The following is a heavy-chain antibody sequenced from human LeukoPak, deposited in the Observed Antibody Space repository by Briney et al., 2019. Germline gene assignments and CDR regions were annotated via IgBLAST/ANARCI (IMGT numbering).Heavy chain of an antibody. CDR2: ISRNGGST. CDR1: GFTFNSYP. D-gene: IGHD4/OR15-4a*01. Sequence: GGSLRLSCSAPGFTFNSYPVHWVRQAPGKGLEYVSGISRNGGSTYYADSVKGRFTISRDNSKDTLCLQMSSLRAEDTAVYYCVKESGFMVAPNSAFDIWGQGTMVTVSS. V-gene: IGHV3-64D*06. CDR3: VKESGFMVAPNSAFDI. J-gene: IGHJ3*02.